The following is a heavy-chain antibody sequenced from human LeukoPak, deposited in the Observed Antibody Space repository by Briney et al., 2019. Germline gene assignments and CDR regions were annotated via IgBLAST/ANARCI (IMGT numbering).Heavy chain of an antibody. D-gene: IGHD3-22*01. CDR2: ISSSGSTI. CDR3: ARGAPYYYDSSGYIL. CDR1: GFTFSSYK. Sequence: GGSLRLSCAASGFTFSSYKMNWVRQAPGKGLEWVSYISSSGSTIYYADSVKGRFTISRDNAKNSLYLQMNSLRAEDTAVYYCARGAPYYYDSSGYILWGQGTLVTVSS. J-gene: IGHJ4*02. V-gene: IGHV3-48*03.